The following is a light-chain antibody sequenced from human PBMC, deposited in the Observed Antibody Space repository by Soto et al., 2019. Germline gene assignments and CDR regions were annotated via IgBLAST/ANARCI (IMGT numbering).Light chain of an antibody. CDR1: TGAVTSRHY. CDR2: DTS. CDR3: SLSYSGVRV. V-gene: IGLV7-46*01. J-gene: IGLJ3*02. Sequence: QAVVTQEPSLTVSPGGTVTLTCASSTGAVTSRHYPYWFQQKPGQAPRALIYDTSNKHSWTPARFSGSLLGGIPALNLSGAQPEDEADYYCSLSYSGVRVFGGGTKLTVL.